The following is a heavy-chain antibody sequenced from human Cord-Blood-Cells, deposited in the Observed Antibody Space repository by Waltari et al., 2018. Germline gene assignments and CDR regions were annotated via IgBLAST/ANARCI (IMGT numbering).Heavy chain of an antibody. CDR2: INHSGST. J-gene: IGHJ4*02. CDR3: ARGGTLYYYDSSGYYY. Sequence: VQLQQWGAGLLKPSETLSLTCAVYGGYFSGYYWSWIRQPPGKGLEWIVEINHSGSTNDNPSLKSRVTISVDTSKNQFSLKLSSVTAADTAVYYCARGGTLYYYDSSGYYYWGQGTLVTVSS. V-gene: IGHV4-34*01. D-gene: IGHD3-22*01. CDR1: GGYFSGYY.